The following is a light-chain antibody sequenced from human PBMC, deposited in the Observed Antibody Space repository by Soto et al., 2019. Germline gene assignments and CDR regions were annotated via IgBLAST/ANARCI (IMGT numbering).Light chain of an antibody. CDR2: GAS. V-gene: IGKV1-9*01. Sequence: IQLTQSPSSLSASVGDRVTISCRASQGIANFLAWYQQKPGKAPKLLIYGASTLQSGVPSRFSGSGSGTDFTLTISTLQPEDCTTYSCPQLQSFRIPSDPRTKVHI. CDR3: PQLQSFRIP. CDR1: QGIANF. J-gene: IGKJ3*01.